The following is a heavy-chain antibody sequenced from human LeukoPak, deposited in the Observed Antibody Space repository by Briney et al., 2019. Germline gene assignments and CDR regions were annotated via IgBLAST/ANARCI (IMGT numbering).Heavy chain of an antibody. D-gene: IGHD3-16*01. CDR3: ATGGPHVAGGPFDF. J-gene: IGHJ4*02. CDR1: GFTFSNAW. V-gene: IGHV3-15*01. Sequence: TGGSLRLSCAASGFTFSNAWMTWVRRAPGKGLEWVGRIKSNPDGGTTDYAAPVKGRFTISRDDSKNTLYLLMNSLKTEDTAVYYCATGGPHVAGGPFDFWGQGTLVTVSS. CDR2: IKSNPDGGTT.